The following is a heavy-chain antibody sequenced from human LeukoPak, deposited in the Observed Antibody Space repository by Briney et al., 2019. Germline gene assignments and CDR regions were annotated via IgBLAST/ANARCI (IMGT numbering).Heavy chain of an antibody. D-gene: IGHD4-23*01. CDR1: GGSFTSYA. CDR2: IIPIFGTA. V-gene: IGHV1-69*13. Sequence: SVTVSCKASGGSFTSYAISWVRQAPGQGLEWMGGIIPIFGTANYAQKFQGRVTITADESTSTAYMELSSLRPEDTAVYDCARENLNGNPDACEFWGQGTMVTVSS. CDR3: ARENLNGNPDACEF. J-gene: IGHJ3*01.